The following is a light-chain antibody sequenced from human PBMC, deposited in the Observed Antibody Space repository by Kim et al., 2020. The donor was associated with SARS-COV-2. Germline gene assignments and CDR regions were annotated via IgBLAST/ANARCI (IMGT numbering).Light chain of an antibody. CDR3: QQYNSWPIT. CDR2: GAS. V-gene: IGKV3-15*01. J-gene: IGKJ1*01. Sequence: QSVTHSCRASQGVSCNCDWCQQQPGQAPTLRVIGASTWGTGVPARFSGSGSGTDFSLTISSLQPEDFAVYYCQQYNSWPITFGQGTKVEIK. CDR1: QGVSCN.